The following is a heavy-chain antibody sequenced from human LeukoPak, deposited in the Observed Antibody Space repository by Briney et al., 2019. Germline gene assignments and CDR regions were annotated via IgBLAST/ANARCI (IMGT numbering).Heavy chain of an antibody. V-gene: IGHV3-9*01. CDR2: ISWNSGSI. D-gene: IGHD3-9*01. J-gene: IGHJ4*02. Sequence: GRSLRLSCAASGFTFDDYAMHWVRQAPGKGLEWVSGISWNSGSIGYADSVKGRLTISRDNAKNSLYLQMNSLRAEDTALYYCAKDSPYDTLGAIDYWGQGTLVTVSS. CDR1: GFTFDDYA. CDR3: AKDSPYDTLGAIDY.